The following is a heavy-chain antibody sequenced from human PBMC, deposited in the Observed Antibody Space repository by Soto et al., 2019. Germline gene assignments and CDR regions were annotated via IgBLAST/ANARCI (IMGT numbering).Heavy chain of an antibody. J-gene: IGHJ4*02. CDR3: SGGVGDAG. CDR2: TNQDGNTK. D-gene: IGHD1-26*01. V-gene: IGHV3-7*04. Sequence: DEQLVESGGGLVQPGGSLRLSCAVSGFTFRRDWMNWVRQAPGKGLEWVAHTNQDGNTKYYVDSVKGRFTISRDNAKNSLYLQMNSLRVEDTSVYYCSGGVGDAGWGQGTLVTVAS. CDR1: GFTFRRDW.